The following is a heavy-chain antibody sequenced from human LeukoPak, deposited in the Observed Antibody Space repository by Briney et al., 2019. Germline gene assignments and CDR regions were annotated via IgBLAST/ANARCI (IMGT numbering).Heavy chain of an antibody. CDR1: GFTFSSYA. CDR2: ISGLGSDT. D-gene: IGHD5-18*01. Sequence: PGGSLRLSCAASGFTFSSYAMSWVRQAPGKGLEWVSSISGLGSDTYNADSVKGRFTISRDNSKNTLYLQMNSLRAEDTAVYYCAKGLAYNYAYQFDSWGLGTLVTVSS. J-gene: IGHJ4*02. V-gene: IGHV3-23*01. CDR3: AKGLAYNYAYQFDS.